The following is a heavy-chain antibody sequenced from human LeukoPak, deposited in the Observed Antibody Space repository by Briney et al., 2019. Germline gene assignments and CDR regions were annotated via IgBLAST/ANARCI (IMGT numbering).Heavy chain of an antibody. CDR2: ISAYNGNT. D-gene: IGHD3-22*01. J-gene: IGHJ4*02. Sequence: ASVKVSCKASGYTFTSYGISWVRQAPGQGLEWMGWISAYNGNTNYAQKLQGRVTMTTDTSTSTAYMELRSLRSDDTAVYYCAREFFRYYYDSSGHYADYWGQGTLVTVSS. V-gene: IGHV1-18*01. CDR1: GYTFTSYG. CDR3: AREFFRYYYDSSGHYADY.